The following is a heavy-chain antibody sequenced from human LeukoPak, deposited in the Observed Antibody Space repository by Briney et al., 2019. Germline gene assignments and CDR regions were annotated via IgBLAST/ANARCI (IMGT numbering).Heavy chain of an antibody. V-gene: IGHV3-21*01. CDR3: ARLVGATNSPSDY. CDR1: GFTFSSYN. D-gene: IGHD1-26*01. CDR2: ISSGSSYI. Sequence: GGSLRLSCAASGFTFSSYNMNWVRQSPGKGLEWVSCISSGSSYIYYADSVKGRFTISRDNAKNSLYLQMNSLRAEDTAVYYCARLVGATNSPSDYWGQGSLVTVSS. J-gene: IGHJ4*02.